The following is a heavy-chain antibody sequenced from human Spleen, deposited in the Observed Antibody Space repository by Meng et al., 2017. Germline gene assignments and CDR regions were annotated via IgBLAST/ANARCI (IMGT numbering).Heavy chain of an antibody. CDR2: ISGTGGRT. Sequence: GESLKISCAASGFTFSSYGMSWVRQAPGKGLEWVSAISGTGGRTYYADSVKGRFTISRDNSKNTLYLQMNSLSAEDTAVYFCARAPPYSSGWLGAFDYWGQGTLVTVSS. V-gene: IGHV3-23*01. CDR3: ARAPPYSSGWLGAFDY. CDR1: GFTFSSYG. J-gene: IGHJ4*02. D-gene: IGHD6-19*01.